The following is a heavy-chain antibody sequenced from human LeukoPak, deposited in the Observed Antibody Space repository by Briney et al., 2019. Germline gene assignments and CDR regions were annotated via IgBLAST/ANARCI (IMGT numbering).Heavy chain of an antibody. D-gene: IGHD4-17*01. Sequence: SETLSLTCTVSGASISSYYWSWIRQPAGKGLEWIGRIYISESTNYNPSLKSRVAMSVDMSKNQFSLKLRSVIAADTAVYYCARLSTVTTSFDYWGQGTLVTVSS. CDR2: IYISEST. CDR3: ARLSTVTTSFDY. V-gene: IGHV4-4*07. CDR1: GASISSYY. J-gene: IGHJ4*02.